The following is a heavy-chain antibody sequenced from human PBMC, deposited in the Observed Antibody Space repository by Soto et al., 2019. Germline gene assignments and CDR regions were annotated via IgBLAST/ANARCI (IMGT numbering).Heavy chain of an antibody. CDR3: ATRRTGYSSSWYYYYGMDV. CDR1: GGSISSSSYY. CDR2: IYYSGST. Sequence: TLSLTCTVSGGSISSSSYYWGWIRQPPGKGPEWIGSIYYSGSTYYNPSLKSRVTISVDTSKNQFSLKLSSVTAADTAVYYCATRRTGYSSSWYYYYGMDVWGQGTTVTVS. V-gene: IGHV4-39*01. D-gene: IGHD6-13*01. J-gene: IGHJ6*02.